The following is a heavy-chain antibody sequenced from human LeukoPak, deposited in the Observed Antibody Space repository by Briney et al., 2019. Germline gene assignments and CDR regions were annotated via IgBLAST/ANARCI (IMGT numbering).Heavy chain of an antibody. CDR1: GFTFSSYG. V-gene: IGHV3-30*18. D-gene: IGHD5-18*01. J-gene: IGHJ4*02. Sequence: PGRSLRLSCAASGFTFSSYGMHWVRQAPGKGLEWVAVISYDGSNKYYADSVKGRFTISSDNSKNTLYLQMNSLRAEDTAVYYCAKGAHTAENWGQGTLVTVSS. CDR3: AKGAHTAEN. CDR2: ISYDGSNK.